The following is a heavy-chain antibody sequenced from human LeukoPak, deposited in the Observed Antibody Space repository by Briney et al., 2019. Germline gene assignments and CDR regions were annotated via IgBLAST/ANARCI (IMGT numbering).Heavy chain of an antibody. V-gene: IGHV1-69*13. CDR3: ARIVTEDIVVVPAAMEVGAFDI. D-gene: IGHD2-2*01. Sequence: SVKVSCKASGGTFSSYAISWVRQAPGQGLEWTGGIVPIFGTANYAQKFQGRVTITADESTSTAYMELSSLRSEDTAVYYCARIVTEDIVVVPAAMEVGAFDIWGQGTMVTVS. CDR1: GGTFSSYA. J-gene: IGHJ3*02. CDR2: IVPIFGTA.